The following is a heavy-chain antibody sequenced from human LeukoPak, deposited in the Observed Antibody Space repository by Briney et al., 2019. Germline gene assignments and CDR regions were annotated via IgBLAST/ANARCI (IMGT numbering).Heavy chain of an antibody. CDR1: GDSISSGGYY. CDR3: ARATLRGDPFDF. Sequence: TLSLTRTVSGDSISSGGYYWTWIRQHPGKGLEWIGNIFTSGNTYYNPSLKGRVFTSVDTSKSQFSLRLTSVTAADTAVYYCARATLRGDPFDFWGQGIQVTVSS. CDR2: IFTSGNT. V-gene: IGHV4-31*03. J-gene: IGHJ4*02. D-gene: IGHD2-21*02.